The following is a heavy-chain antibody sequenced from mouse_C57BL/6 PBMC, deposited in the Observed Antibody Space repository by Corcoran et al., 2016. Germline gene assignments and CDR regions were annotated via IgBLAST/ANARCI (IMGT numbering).Heavy chain of an antibody. CDR1: RYTFTTYG. CDR2: INTYSGVP. Sequence: QIQLVQSGPELKKPGETVKISCKASRYTFTTYGMSWVKQAPGKGLKWMGWINTYSGVPTYADDFKGRFAFSLETSASTAYLQINNLKNEDTATYFCARGRDYAMDYWGQGTSVTVSS. J-gene: IGHJ4*01. V-gene: IGHV9-3*01. CDR3: ARGRDYAMDY.